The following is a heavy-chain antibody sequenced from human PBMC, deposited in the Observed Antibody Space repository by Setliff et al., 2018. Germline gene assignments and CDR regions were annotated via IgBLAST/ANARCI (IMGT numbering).Heavy chain of an antibody. V-gene: IGHV4-61*02. J-gene: IGHJ4*02. D-gene: IGHD1-26*01. CDR3: ARDNTIVGATDY. CDR2: LHTSGTT. Sequence: SETLSLTCAVSGGSLNSGTYYWSWIRQPAGKGLEWIGRLHTSGTTVYNPSLKGRVTISADTSTNHFSLKLTSVTAADTAVYYCARDNTIVGATDYWGQGALVTVSS. CDR1: GGSLNSGTYY.